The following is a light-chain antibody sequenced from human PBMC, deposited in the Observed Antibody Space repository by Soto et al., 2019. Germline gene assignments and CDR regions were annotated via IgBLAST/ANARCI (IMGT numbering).Light chain of an antibody. J-gene: IGKJ5*01. Sequence: EMVLTQAPVTLSLSQGESATLSCRASQTVSITYLTWYQQKPGQAPRLLIFGASKRATGIPDRFSGSGSGRDFTLTISGLEPEDFAVYYCQQYGSSPLISFGQGTRLEIK. CDR1: QTVSITY. CDR3: QQYGSSPLIS. CDR2: GAS. V-gene: IGKV3-20*01.